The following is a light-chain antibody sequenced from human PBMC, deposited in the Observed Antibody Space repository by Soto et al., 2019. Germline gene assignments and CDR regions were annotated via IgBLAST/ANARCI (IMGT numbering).Light chain of an antibody. V-gene: IGKV3-20*01. CDR1: QSVSSSY. CDR2: GAS. Sequence: EIVLTQSPGTLSLSPGERATLSCRASQSVSSSYLAWYQQKPGQAPRLLIYGASSRATGIPDRFSVSGSGTDFTVTISRLEPEDFAVYYCQQYGSSPKTFGQGTKVEIK. J-gene: IGKJ1*01. CDR3: QQYGSSPKT.